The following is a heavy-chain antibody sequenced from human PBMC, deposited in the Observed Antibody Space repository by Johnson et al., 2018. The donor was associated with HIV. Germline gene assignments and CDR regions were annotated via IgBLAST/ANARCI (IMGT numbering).Heavy chain of an antibody. V-gene: IGHV3-30*03. CDR2: VSYDGSNK. Sequence: QEQLVESGGGGVQPGRSLRLSCAASGFTFSSYAMHLVRRAPGKGLEWLAVVSYDGSNKYYADSVKGRFTVSRDNTKNTLFLEMNSLRPEDAAVYYCARVRGGTGHGAFDIWGQGTMVTVSS. CDR3: ARVRGGTGHGAFDI. J-gene: IGHJ3*02. CDR1: GFTFSSYA.